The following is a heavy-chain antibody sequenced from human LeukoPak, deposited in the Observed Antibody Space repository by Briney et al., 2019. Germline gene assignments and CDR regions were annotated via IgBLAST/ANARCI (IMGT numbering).Heavy chain of an antibody. CDR3: TRVKVAGGSEGFGP. CDR1: GYTFTAYY. D-gene: IGHD3-10*01. Sequence: GASVKVSCKASGYTFTAYYMHWVRQAPGQGLEWMGWINPNSGGTDYAQKFQGWVTMTRDTSISTAYMEMSGLRSDDTAVYYCTRVKVAGGSEGFGPWGQGTLLTVSS. CDR2: INPNSGGT. V-gene: IGHV1-2*04. J-gene: IGHJ5*02.